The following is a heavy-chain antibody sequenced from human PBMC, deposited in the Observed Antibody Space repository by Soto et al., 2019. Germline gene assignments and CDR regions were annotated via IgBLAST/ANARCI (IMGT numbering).Heavy chain of an antibody. CDR3: ARGFLGGSGAFGMDV. CDR1: GGSISSGDYY. Sequence: SETLSLTCTVSGGSISSGDYYWSWIRQPPGKGLEWIGYIYYSGSTYYNPSLKSRVTISVDTSKNQFSLKLSSVTAADTAVYYCARGFLGGSGAFGMDVWGKGTTVTVSS. J-gene: IGHJ6*04. D-gene: IGHD3-10*01. CDR2: IYYSGST. V-gene: IGHV4-30-4*01.